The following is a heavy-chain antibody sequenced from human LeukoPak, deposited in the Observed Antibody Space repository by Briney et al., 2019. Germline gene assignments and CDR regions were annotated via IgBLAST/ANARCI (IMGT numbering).Heavy chain of an antibody. Sequence: SETLSLTCAVYGGSFSGYYWSWIRQPPGKGLEWIGEINHSGSTYYNPSLKSRVTISVDTSKNQFSLKLSSVTAADTAVYYCARSVCSGGSCYLFDYWGQGTLVTVSS. D-gene: IGHD2-15*01. V-gene: IGHV4-34*01. CDR2: INHSGST. J-gene: IGHJ4*02. CDR3: ARSVCSGGSCYLFDY. CDR1: GGSFSGYY.